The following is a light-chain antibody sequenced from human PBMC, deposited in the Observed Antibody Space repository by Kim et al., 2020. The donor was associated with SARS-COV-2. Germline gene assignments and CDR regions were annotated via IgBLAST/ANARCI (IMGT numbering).Light chain of an antibody. CDR3: QSYDSSNVV. CDR2: EVA. V-gene: IGLV6-57*03. CDR1: SGSLGSNY. J-gene: IGLJ2*01. Sequence: GNTVTISCARSSGSLGSNYVQWYQQRPCSAPTTVIFEVAQSPSGVPDRFSGSIDSSSHSASLTISGLKTEDEAAYYCQSYDSSNVVFGGGTQLTVL.